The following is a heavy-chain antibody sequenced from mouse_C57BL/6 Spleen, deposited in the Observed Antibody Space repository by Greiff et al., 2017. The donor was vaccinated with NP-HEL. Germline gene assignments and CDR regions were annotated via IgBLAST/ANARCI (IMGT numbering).Heavy chain of an antibody. J-gene: IGHJ4*01. CDR1: GFNIKDDY. CDR2: IDPENGDT. D-gene: IGHD1-1*01. V-gene: IGHV14-4*01. Sequence: EVQLQQSGAELVRPGASVKLSCTASGFNIKDDYMHWVKQRPEQGLEWIGWIDPENGDTEYASKFQGKATITADTSSNTAYLQLSSLTSEDTAVYYCTTPLYGSRYDAMDYWGQGTSVTVSS. CDR3: TTPLYGSRYDAMDY.